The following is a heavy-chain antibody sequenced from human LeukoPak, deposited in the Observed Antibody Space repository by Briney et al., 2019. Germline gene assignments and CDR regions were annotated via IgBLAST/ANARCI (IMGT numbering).Heavy chain of an antibody. CDR2: INHRGAT. CDR3: ARDPTTVTSLPYYFDD. Sequence: PSETLSLTCAVSGGSFIGYHWNWIRQLPGKGLEWIAEINHRGATNYNPSLKSRVTISVETSKNQFSMKLTSMTAADTAVYYCARDPTTVTSLPYYFDDWGQGTLVTVSS. D-gene: IGHD4-17*01. V-gene: IGHV4-34*01. J-gene: IGHJ4*02. CDR1: GGSFIGYH.